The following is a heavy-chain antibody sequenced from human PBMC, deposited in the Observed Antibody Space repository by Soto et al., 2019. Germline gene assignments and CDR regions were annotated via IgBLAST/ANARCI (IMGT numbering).Heavy chain of an antibody. J-gene: IGHJ6*02. CDR2: VRPPFRRS. CDR3: ARVLYYGSGSYSPYGMDV. V-gene: IGHV1-69*01. D-gene: IGHD3-10*01. Sequence: QVQLVQSGAEVKKPGSSVKVSCKTSGVSFNNNGIGWVRQAPGHGLEWMGGVRPPFRRSNYAREVHGRISITADAYTGTVNMELSILTSEATAQSYCARVLYYGSGSYSPYGMDVWGQGTTVTVSS. CDR1: GVSFNNNG.